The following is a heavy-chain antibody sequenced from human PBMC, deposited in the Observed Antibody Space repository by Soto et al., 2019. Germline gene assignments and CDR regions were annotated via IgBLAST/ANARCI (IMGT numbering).Heavy chain of an antibody. Sequence: VQLLESGGGLVQPGGSLRLSCAASGFTFSSYAMSWVRQAPGKGLEWVSAISGSGGSTYYADSVKGRFTISRDNSKNTLYLQMNSLRAEDTAVYYCAKDVAGYCSGGSCYSGAVDYWGQGTLVTVSS. CDR1: GFTFSSYA. CDR3: AKDVAGYCSGGSCYSGAVDY. D-gene: IGHD2-15*01. CDR2: ISGSGGST. J-gene: IGHJ4*02. V-gene: IGHV3-23*01.